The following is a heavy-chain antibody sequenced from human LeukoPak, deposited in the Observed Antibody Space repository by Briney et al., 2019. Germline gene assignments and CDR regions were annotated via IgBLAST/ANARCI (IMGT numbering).Heavy chain of an antibody. Sequence: PSETLSLTCTVSGGSISSYYWSWIRQPPGKGLEWIGYIYYSGSTNYNPSLKSRVTISVDASTNQFSLKLSSVTAADTAVYYCARGAMAAAGNFDYWGQGTLVTVSS. CDR1: GGSISSYY. J-gene: IGHJ4*02. CDR2: IYYSGST. D-gene: IGHD6-13*01. V-gene: IGHV4-59*12. CDR3: ARGAMAAAGNFDY.